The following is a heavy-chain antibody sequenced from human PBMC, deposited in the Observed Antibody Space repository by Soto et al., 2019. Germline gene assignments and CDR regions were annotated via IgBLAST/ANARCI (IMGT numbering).Heavy chain of an antibody. J-gene: IGHJ6*04. V-gene: IGHV3-7*01. Sequence: EVQLVESGGGLVQPGGSLRLSCAASGFIFSDFWMTWVRQSPGKGLEWVANMNPDGTVINYADSVKGRFTISRDNAEKSLYLQMNSLRAEVTALFYCARHGHYCMDVWGRGTTVTVSS. CDR1: GFIFSDFW. CDR3: ARHGHYCMDV. CDR2: MNPDGTVI.